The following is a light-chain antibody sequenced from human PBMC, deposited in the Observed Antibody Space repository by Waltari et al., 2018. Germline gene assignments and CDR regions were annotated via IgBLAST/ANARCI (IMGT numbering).Light chain of an antibody. V-gene: IGKV2-30*02. Sequence: VVMPQSPLSLPVTLGQAASISCKSSQSLVHSDGNTHLNWFQQRPGQAPRRLIYRVSNRDSGVPDRFSGSGSGTDFTLKISRVEAEDVGVYYCMQGTHWPYTFGQGTKLDIK. CDR2: RVS. CDR3: MQGTHWPYT. J-gene: IGKJ2*01. CDR1: QSLVHSDGNTH.